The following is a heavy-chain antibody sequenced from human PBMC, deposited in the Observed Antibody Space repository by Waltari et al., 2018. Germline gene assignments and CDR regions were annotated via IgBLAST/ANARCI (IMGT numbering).Heavy chain of an antibody. Sequence: QVQLVQSGAEVKKPGASVKVSCKASGYTFNSYYMQWVRQAPGQGLEGMGIINPSGGSTIYAQKFQGIFTLTRATSTSTVYMELSILRSEDTAVYYCARDLGYDSSGTPWVWGYWGQGTLVTVSS. CDR2: INPSGGST. CDR1: GYTFNSYY. CDR3: ARDLGYDSSGTPWVWGY. V-gene: IGHV1-46*02. J-gene: IGHJ4*02. D-gene: IGHD3-22*01.